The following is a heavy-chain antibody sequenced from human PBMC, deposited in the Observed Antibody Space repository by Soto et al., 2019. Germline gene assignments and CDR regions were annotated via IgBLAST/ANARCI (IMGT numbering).Heavy chain of an antibody. V-gene: IGHV1-18*01. CDR2: ISAYNGNT. J-gene: IGHJ6*03. D-gene: IGHD2-2*01. Sequence: ASVKVSCKASGYTFTSYGISWVRQAPGQGLEWMGWISAYNGNTNYAQKLQGRVTMTTDTSTSTAYMELRSLRSDDTAVYYCARGACSSTSCRSRNYYYYYMDVWGKGTTVTVS. CDR1: GYTFTSYG. CDR3: ARGACSSTSCRSRNYYYYYMDV.